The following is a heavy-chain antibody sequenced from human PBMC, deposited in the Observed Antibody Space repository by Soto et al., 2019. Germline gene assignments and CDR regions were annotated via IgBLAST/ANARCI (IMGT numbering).Heavy chain of an antibody. J-gene: IGHJ6*02. CDR3: ASGGYSSSSMYYYYGMDV. Sequence: PXGTLSLTCAVSGGSISSGNWWSCVRQPPGKGLEWIGEIYHSGRTNYNPSLKSRVTISVDKSKNQFSLNLSSVTAADTAVYYCASGGYSSSSMYYYYGMDVWGQGTTVTVSS. V-gene: IGHV4-4*02. CDR2: IYHSGRT. D-gene: IGHD6-6*01. CDR1: GGSISSGNW.